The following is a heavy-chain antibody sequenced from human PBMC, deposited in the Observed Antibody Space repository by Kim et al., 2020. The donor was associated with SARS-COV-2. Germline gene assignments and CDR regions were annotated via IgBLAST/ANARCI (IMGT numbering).Heavy chain of an antibody. CDR3: ARDLIIARPHGSGSLDAFDI. J-gene: IGHJ3*02. CDR2: TYYRSKWYN. V-gene: IGHV6-1*01. Sequence: SQTLSLTCAISGDSVSSNSAAWNWIRQSPSRGLEWLGRTYYRSKWYNDYAVSVKSRITINPDTSKNQFSLQLNSVTPEDTAVYYCARDLIIARPHGSGSLDAFDIWGQGTMVTVSS. D-gene: IGHD3-10*01. CDR1: GDSVSSNSAA.